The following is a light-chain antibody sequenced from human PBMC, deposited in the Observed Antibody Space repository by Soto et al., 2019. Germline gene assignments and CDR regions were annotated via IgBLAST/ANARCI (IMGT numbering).Light chain of an antibody. CDR2: IGK. CDR1: QGITNF. Sequence: DIQMTQSPSSLSASVGLRLTITCRTSQGITNFLNWYQQESGKAPKLLSFIGKTLESGVRSRFSRGGSGTEFTLSITGLQREDSATYYCQQSYSDSFTFGQGTKLEVK. CDR3: QQSYSDSFT. J-gene: IGKJ2*01. V-gene: IGKV1-39*01.